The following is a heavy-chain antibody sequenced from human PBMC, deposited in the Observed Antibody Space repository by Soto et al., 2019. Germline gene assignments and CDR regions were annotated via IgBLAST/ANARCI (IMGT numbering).Heavy chain of an antibody. D-gene: IGHD5-18*01. V-gene: IGHV3-53*01. CDR1: GLTVSSNY. Sequence: GGSLRLSCAASGLTVSSNYMSWVRQAPGKGLEWVSVIYSDGATYYADSVRGRFTVSRDTSKNTLYLQMNSLRAEDTAVYYCARDTGDRWGYGAFDIWVQGTVVT. CDR3: ARDTGDRWGYGAFDI. CDR2: IYSDGAT. J-gene: IGHJ3*02.